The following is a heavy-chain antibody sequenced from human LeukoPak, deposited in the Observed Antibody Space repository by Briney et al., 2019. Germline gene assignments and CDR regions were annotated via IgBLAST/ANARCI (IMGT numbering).Heavy chain of an antibody. CDR1: GGSISSGGHS. Sequence: SETLSLTCAVSGGSISSGGHSWSWIRQPPGKGLEWIGYIYHSGSTYYNPSLKSRVTISVDRSKNQFSLKLSSVTAADTAVYYCASSVGSYGYYYYYGMDVWGQGTTVTVSS. D-gene: IGHD1-26*01. V-gene: IGHV4-30-2*01. CDR3: ASSVGSYGYYYYYGMDV. CDR2: IYHSGST. J-gene: IGHJ6*02.